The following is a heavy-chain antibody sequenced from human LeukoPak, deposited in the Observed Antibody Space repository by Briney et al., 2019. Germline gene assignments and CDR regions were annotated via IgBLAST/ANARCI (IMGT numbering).Heavy chain of an antibody. CDR3: ARGGRGSAAVVAPRSFDI. V-gene: IGHV3-53*01. CDR1: GFTFSSYA. Sequence: PGGSLRLSCAASGFTFSSYAISWVRQAPGKGLEWVSVTYTGGNSYYADSVKGRLIISRDISKNTLYLQMNSLRAEDSALYYCARGGRGSAAVVAPRSFDIWGQGTMVTVSS. CDR2: TYTGGNS. D-gene: IGHD3-22*01. J-gene: IGHJ3*02.